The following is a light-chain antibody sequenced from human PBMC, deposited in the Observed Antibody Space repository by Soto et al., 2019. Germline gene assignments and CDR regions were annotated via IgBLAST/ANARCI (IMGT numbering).Light chain of an antibody. CDR2: DAS. V-gene: IGKV3-11*01. J-gene: IGKJ3*01. CDR1: QSVSSY. CDR3: QQRSNWPPVT. Sequence: EIVLTQSPATLSLSPGERATLSCRACQSVSSYLAWYQQKPGQAPRLLIYDASNRATGIPARFSGSGSGTDFTLTIRNLEPEDFAVYYCQQRSNWPPVTFGPGTKVDIK.